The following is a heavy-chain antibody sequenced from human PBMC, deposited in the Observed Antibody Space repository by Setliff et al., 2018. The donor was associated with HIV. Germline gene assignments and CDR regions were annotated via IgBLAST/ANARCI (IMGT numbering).Heavy chain of an antibody. D-gene: IGHD1-26*01. J-gene: IGHJ2*01. CDR1: GFDFSNYW. V-gene: IGHV3-74*01. CDR3: ARDEAIEGALTYFAL. CDR2: IDTDGSRT. Sequence: GSLRLSCAASGFDFSNYWIHWVRQVAGKGLVWVSHIDTDGSRTAFADSVKGRFTISRDNTKNTVYLQMDSLRAEDTAVYYCARDEAIEGALTYFALWGRGTLVTVSS.